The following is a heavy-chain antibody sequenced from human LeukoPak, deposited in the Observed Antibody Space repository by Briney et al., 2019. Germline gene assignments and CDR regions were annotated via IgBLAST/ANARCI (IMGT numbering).Heavy chain of an antibody. CDR3: AREGAAAGKGVGVFDC. CDR1: GGSISSSSYY. J-gene: IGHJ4*02. V-gene: IGHV4-39*07. CDR2: IYTSGST. D-gene: IGHD6-13*01. Sequence: SETLSLTCTVSGGSISSSSYYWGWIRQPPGKGLEWIGRIYTSGSTNYNPSLKSRVTMSVDTSKNQFSLKLSSVTAADTAVYYCAREGAAAGKGVGVFDCWGQGTLVTVSS.